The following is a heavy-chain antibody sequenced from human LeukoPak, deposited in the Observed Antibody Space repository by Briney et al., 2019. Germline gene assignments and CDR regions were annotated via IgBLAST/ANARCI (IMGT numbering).Heavy chain of an antibody. J-gene: IGHJ6*03. V-gene: IGHV3-53*01. D-gene: IGHD3-10*01. CDR3: ARVYYGSGSLDYYYYYMDV. CDR2: IYSGGRP. CDR1: GFTVSSNY. Sequence: PGGSLRLSCAASGFTVSSNYMSWVRQAPGKGLEWVSLIYSGGRPYYADSVKGRFTISRDNSKNTLYLQMNSLRAEDTAVYYCARVYYGSGSLDYYYYYMDVWGKGTTVTISS.